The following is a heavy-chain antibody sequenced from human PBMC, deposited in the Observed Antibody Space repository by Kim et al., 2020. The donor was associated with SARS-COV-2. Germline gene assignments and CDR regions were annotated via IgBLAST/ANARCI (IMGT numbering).Heavy chain of an antibody. CDR2: T. V-gene: IGHV5-51*01. J-gene: IGHJ4*02. D-gene: IGHD2-21*02. CDR3: ARRTRTVTADY. Sequence: TRYSPSFQGQVTISADKSISTAYLQWSSLKASDTTMYYCARRTRTVTADYWGQGTLVTVSS.